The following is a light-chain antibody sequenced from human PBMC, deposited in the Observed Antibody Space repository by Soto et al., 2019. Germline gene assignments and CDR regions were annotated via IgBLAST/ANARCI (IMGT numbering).Light chain of an antibody. CDR3: QQYSASPRT. V-gene: IGKV3-20*01. J-gene: IGKJ1*01. CDR2: DAS. CDR1: QTVSSNY. Sequence: EIVLTQSPVTLSLSPGQRATLSCRASQTVSSNYLAWYQQRPGQAPTLLIHDASTRATGIPDRFSGSGSGTDFTLTISELEPEDFAVYYCQQYSASPRTFGQGTKVDIK.